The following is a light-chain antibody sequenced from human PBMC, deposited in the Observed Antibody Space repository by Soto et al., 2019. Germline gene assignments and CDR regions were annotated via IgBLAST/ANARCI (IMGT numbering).Light chain of an antibody. CDR1: QGISSW. CDR3: QQANTFPST. CDR2: AAS. V-gene: IGKV1D-12*01. Sequence: DIQMTQSPAYLSASVGDRVTITCRASQGISSWLAWYQHKTGTAPKLLIYAASILQGGVPSRFSGSGAGTDFTLTINSRQPEDFATYYCQQANTFPSTFGQGTRLDI. J-gene: IGKJ5*01.